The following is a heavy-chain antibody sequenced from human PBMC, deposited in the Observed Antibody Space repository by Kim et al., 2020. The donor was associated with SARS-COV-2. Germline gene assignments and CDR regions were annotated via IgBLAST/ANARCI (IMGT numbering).Heavy chain of an antibody. V-gene: IGHV1-69*13. Sequence: SVKVSCKASGGTFSSYAISWVRQAPGQGLEWMGGIIPIFGTANYAQKFQGRVTITADESTSTAYMELSSLRSEDTAVYYCARDYSSSWTQGLYAFDIWGQGTMVTVSS. J-gene: IGHJ3*02. CDR3: ARDYSSSWTQGLYAFDI. CDR1: GGTFSSYA. CDR2: IIPIFGTA. D-gene: IGHD6-13*01.